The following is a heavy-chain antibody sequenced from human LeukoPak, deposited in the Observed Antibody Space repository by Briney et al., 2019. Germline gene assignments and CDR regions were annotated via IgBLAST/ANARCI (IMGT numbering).Heavy chain of an antibody. CDR3: ASEGDCSGGSCYSFDY. CDR1: GGSIGSGDYY. D-gene: IGHD2-15*01. V-gene: IGHV4-30-4*08. Sequence: PSQTLSLTXTVSGGSIGSGDYYWSWISQPPGKGLKWIGYIYYSGSTYYNPSLKSRVTISVDTSKNQFSLKLSSVTAADTAVYYCASEGDCSGGSCYSFDYWGQGTLVTVSS. J-gene: IGHJ4*02. CDR2: IYYSGST.